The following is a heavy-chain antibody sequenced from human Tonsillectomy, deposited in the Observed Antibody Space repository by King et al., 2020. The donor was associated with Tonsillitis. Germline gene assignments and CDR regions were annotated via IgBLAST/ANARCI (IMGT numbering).Heavy chain of an antibody. CDR3: ARDFHALTPYGYYVPPFDY. J-gene: IGHJ4*02. CDR1: GFSISSGYY. Sequence: VQLQESGPGLVKPSETLSLTCTVSGFSISSGYYWGWIRQPPGKGLEWIGSIYHSGSTYYYPSLKSRVTISVDTSKNQFSLKLSSVTAADTAVYYCARDFHALTPYGYYVPPFDYWGQGTLVTVSS. V-gene: IGHV4-38-2*02. D-gene: IGHD4-17*01. CDR2: IYHSGST.